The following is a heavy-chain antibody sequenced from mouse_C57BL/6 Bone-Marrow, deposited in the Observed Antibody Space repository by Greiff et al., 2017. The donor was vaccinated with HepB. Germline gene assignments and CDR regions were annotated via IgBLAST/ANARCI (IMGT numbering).Heavy chain of an antibody. J-gene: IGHJ3*01. Sequence: EVQVVESGGGLVQPGGSLKLSCAASGFTFSDYYMYWVRQTPEKRLEWVAYISNGGGSTYYPDTVKGRFTISRDNAKNTLYLQMSRLKSEDTAMYYCARRGLYYYGSSYVWFAYWGQGTLVTVSA. D-gene: IGHD1-1*01. V-gene: IGHV5-12*01. CDR2: ISNGGGST. CDR3: ARRGLYYYGSSYVWFAY. CDR1: GFTFSDYY.